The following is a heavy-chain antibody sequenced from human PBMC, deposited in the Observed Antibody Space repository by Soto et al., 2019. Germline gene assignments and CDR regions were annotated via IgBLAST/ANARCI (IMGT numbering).Heavy chain of an antibody. Sequence: QLQLQESGSGLVKPSQTLSLTCAVSGGSISSGGYSWSWIRQPPGKGLEWIGYIYNSGSTYYNPSLKGRVTISAARSTHQLSLKLRCVTAGDTAVYDCDRATGYWGQGTLVTVSS. CDR2: IYNSGST. V-gene: IGHV4-30-2*01. CDR1: GGSISSGGYS. J-gene: IGHJ4*02. CDR3: DRATGY.